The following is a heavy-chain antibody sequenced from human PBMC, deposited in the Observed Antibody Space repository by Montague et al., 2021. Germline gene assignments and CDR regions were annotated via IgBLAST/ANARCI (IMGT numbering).Heavy chain of an antibody. D-gene: IGHD3-22*01. CDR2: VFYSGAT. CDR3: ARQGFYESGGFFI. CDR1: GDSINGWY. J-gene: IGHJ4*02. Sequence: SETLSLTCSVSGDSINGWYWSWIRQPPGKGLEWIGSVFYSGATNYSPSLKSRVTMSADTSKNQVSLKVNSVTAADTAVYYCARQGFYESGGFFIWGLGTLATVSS. V-gene: IGHV4-59*01.